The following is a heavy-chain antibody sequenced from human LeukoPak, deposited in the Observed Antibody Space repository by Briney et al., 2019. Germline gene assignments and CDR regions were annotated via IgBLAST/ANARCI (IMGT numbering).Heavy chain of an antibody. J-gene: IGHJ3*02. V-gene: IGHV3-23*01. CDR2: ISGSGGST. CDR1: GFTFSSYW. CDR3: AKAQDYQLLSAFDI. D-gene: IGHD2-2*01. Sequence: PGGSLRLSCAASGFTFSSYWMSWVRQAPGKGLEGVSAISGSGGSTYYADSVKGRFTISRDNSKNTLYLQMNSLRAEDTAVYYCAKAQDYQLLSAFDIWGQGTMVTVSS.